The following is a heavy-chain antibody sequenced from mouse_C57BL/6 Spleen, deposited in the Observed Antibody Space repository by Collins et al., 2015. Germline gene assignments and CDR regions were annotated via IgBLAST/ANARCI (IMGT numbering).Heavy chain of an antibody. CDR2: IDPSDTYT. Sequence: QVQLHQPGAELVKPGASVKLSCKASGYTFTSYWMQWVKQRPGRGLEWIGEIDPSDTYTNYHQKFMGKATLTVDTSSSTAYMQLSSLTSEDSAVYYCARWGFDQWGQGTTLTVSS. J-gene: IGHJ2*01. CDR1: GYTFTSYW. V-gene: IGHV1-50*01. CDR3: ARWGFDQ.